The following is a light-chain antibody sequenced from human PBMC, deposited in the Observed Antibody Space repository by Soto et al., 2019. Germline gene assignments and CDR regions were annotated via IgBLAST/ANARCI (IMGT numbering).Light chain of an antibody. V-gene: IGKV3-20*01. CDR2: GAS. CDR3: QQYASSPVT. Sequence: EIALTQSPVTLSLSPGARASLSCRASQSVSNNYLAWHQQRPGQAPRLLIFGASNRATGVPDRFTGSASGTDFTLTISRLQPEDFALYFCQQYASSPVTFGGGTKVDI. J-gene: IGKJ4*01. CDR1: QSVSNNY.